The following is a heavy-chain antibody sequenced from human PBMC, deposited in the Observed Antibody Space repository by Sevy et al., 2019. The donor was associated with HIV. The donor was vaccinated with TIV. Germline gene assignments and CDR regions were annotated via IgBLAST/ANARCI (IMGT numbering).Heavy chain of an antibody. Sequence: GGSLRLSCAASGFTFSNYAMNWVRQAPGKGLVWVSRINSDGSSTSYADSVKGRFTISRDNAKNTLYLQMNSLRAEDTAVYYCARVKGSRYSSGWDFDYWGQGTLVTVSS. J-gene: IGHJ4*02. D-gene: IGHD6-19*01. CDR1: GFTFSNYA. V-gene: IGHV3-74*01. CDR2: INSDGSST. CDR3: ARVKGSRYSSGWDFDY.